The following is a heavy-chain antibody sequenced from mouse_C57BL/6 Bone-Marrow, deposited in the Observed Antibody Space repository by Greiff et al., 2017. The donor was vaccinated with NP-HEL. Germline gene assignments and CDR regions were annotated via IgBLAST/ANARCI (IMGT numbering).Heavy chain of an antibody. V-gene: IGHV1-69*01. J-gene: IGHJ3*01. D-gene: IGHD1-1*02. CDR2: IDPSDSYT. Sequence: QVQLQQPGAELVMPGASVKLSCKASGYTFTSYWMHWVKQRPGQGLAWIGEIDPSDSYTNYNQKFKGKSTLTVDKSSSTAYMQLSSLTSEDSAVYYCARDYLGAWFAYWGQGTLVTVSA. CDR1: GYTFTSYW. CDR3: ARDYLGAWFAY.